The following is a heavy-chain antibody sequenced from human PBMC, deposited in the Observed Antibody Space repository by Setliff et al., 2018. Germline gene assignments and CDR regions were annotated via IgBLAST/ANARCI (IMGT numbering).Heavy chain of an antibody. CDR1: GASVSSHY. CDR3: ARDRTYYGSGTYTRYFDY. CDR2: IFYSGDT. D-gene: IGHD3-10*01. V-gene: IGHV4-59*02. J-gene: IGHJ4*02. Sequence: SETLSLTCNVSGASVSSHYWDWIRQPPGKGLEWIGFIFYSGDTKSNPSLKSRVTMSVDTSKNQFSLKLNSVTAADTAVYYCARDRTYYGSGTYTRYFDYWGQGTLVTVSS.